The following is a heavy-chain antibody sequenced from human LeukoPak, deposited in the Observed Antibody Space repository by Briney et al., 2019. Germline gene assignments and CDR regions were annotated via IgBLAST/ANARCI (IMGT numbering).Heavy chain of an antibody. CDR1: GGSIISSSYY. D-gene: IGHD2-15*01. V-gene: IGHV4-39*07. CDR3: ARDGYRSGSYSDY. CDR2: IYHSGST. Sequence: SETLSLTCTVSGGSIISSSYYWGWIRQPPGKGLEWIGNIYHSGSTYYNPSLKSRVTISVDTSKNQFSLKLTSVTAADTAVYYCARDGYRSGSYSDYWGQGTLVTVSS. J-gene: IGHJ4*02.